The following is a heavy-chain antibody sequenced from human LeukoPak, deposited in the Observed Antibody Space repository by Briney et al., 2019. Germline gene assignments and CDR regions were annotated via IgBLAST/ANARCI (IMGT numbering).Heavy chain of an antibody. D-gene: IGHD6-13*01. J-gene: IGHJ4*02. V-gene: IGHV1-18*01. CDR2: ISAYNGNT. Sequence: ASVKVSCKASGYTFTSYGISWVRQAPGQGLEWMGWISAYNGNTNYAQKLQGRVTMTTDTSTSTAYMELRSLRSDDTAVYYCARVVVATSRMIAAAGTWRHYFDYWGQGTLVTVSS. CDR3: ARVVVATSRMIAAAGTWRHYFDY. CDR1: GYTFTSYG.